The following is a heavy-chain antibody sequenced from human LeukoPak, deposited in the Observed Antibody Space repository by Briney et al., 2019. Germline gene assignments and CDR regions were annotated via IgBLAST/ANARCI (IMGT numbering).Heavy chain of an antibody. CDR3: ARVLAYGSGSVDY. J-gene: IGHJ4*02. V-gene: IGHV3-64*01. Sequence: GGSLRLSCAASGFTFSSYAMHWVRQASGKGLEYVSAISSNGGSTYYANSVKGRFTISRDNSKNTLYLQMGSLRAEDMAVYYCARVLAYGSGSVDYWGQGTLVTVSS. D-gene: IGHD3-10*01. CDR1: GFTFSSYA. CDR2: ISSNGGST.